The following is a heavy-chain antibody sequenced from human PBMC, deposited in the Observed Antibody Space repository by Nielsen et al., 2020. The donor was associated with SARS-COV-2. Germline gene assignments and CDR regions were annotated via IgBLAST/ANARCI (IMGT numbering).Heavy chain of an antibody. V-gene: IGHV1-8*01. CDR3: ARGSRAPAM. CDR2: MNPNTGDT. J-gene: IGHJ3*01. Sequence: ASVKVSCKASGYTFTSDEINWVRQATGQGLEWIGWMNPNTGDTGYSQRFLGRVTMTRDTSISTAYMELSSLRSEDTAVYYCARGSRAPAMWGQGTMVIVSS. CDR1: GYTFTSDE.